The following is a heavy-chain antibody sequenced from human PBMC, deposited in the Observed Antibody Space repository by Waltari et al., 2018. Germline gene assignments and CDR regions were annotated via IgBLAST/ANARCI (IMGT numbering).Heavy chain of an antibody. CDR3: ARHLGTGTTYYYYYGMDV. D-gene: IGHD1-7*01. J-gene: IGHJ6*02. Sequence: EVQLVQSGAEVKKPGESLKISCKGSGYSFTSYWIGWVRQMPGKGLEWMGIIYPYDSDTNHSPSFQGQVTISADNSISTAYLPWSSLKASDTAMYYCARHLGTGTTYYYYYGMDVWGQGTTVTVSS. CDR1: GYSFTSYW. V-gene: IGHV5-51*01. CDR2: IYPYDSDT.